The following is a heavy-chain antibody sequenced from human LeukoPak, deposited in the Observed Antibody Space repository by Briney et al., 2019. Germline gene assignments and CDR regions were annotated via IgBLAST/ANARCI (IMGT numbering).Heavy chain of an antibody. J-gene: IGHJ3*02. Sequence: GGSLRLSCAASGFTVSSNYMSWVRQAPGKGLEWVSVIYSGGSTYYADSVKGRFTISRDNSKNTLYLQMNSLRAEDTAVYYCARVIRWGAFDIWGQGTMVTVSS. CDR1: GFTVSSNY. CDR2: IYSGGST. D-gene: IGHD3-16*01. CDR3: ARVIRWGAFDI. V-gene: IGHV3-66*01.